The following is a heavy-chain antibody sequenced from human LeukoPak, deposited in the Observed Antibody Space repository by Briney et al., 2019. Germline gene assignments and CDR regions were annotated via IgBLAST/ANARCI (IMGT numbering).Heavy chain of an antibody. CDR3: ARDGLDGYSYGSLDY. CDR2: IIPILGIA. D-gene: IGHD5-18*01. J-gene: IGHJ4*02. CDR1: GGTFSSYT. V-gene: IGHV1-69*04. Sequence: SVKVSCKASGGTFSSYTISGVRQAPGQGLEWMGRIIPILGIANYAQKFQGRVTITADKSTSTAYMGLSSLRSEDTAVYYCARDGLDGYSYGSLDYWGQGTLVTVSS.